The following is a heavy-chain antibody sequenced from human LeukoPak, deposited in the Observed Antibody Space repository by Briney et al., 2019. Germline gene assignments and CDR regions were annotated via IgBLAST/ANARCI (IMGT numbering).Heavy chain of an antibody. J-gene: IGHJ5*02. CDR1: GFTFTSSA. CDR2: IVVGSGNT. V-gene: IGHV1-58*02. Sequence: SVKVSCKASGFTFTSSAMQWVRQARGQRLEWIGWIVVGSGNTNYAQKFQERVTITRDMSTSTAYMELSSLRSEDTAVYYCAADDAGHTPLGEPTGKFDPLGQGTLVTVSS. D-gene: IGHD1-14*01. CDR3: AADDAGHTPLGEPTGKFDP.